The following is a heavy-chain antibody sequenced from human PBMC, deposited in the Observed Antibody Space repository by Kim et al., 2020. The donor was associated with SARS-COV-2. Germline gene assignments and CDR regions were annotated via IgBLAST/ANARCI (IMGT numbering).Heavy chain of an antibody. Sequence: SQTLSLTCDISGDSVSSNSAAWNWIRQSPSRGREWLGRTYYRSKWYTAYALSVKGRITINPDTSKNQFSLQLNSVTPEDTAVYYCARDRQRAGTGVDYWGQGTLVTVSS. D-gene: IGHD6-19*01. CDR3: ARDRQRAGTGVDY. CDR1: GDSVSSNSAA. J-gene: IGHJ4*02. CDR2: TYYRSKWYT. V-gene: IGHV6-1*01.